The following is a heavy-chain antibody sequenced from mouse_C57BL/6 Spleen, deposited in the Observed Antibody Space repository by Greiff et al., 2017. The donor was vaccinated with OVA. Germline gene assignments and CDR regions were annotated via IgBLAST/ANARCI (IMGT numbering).Heavy chain of an antibody. CDR2: INPSNGGT. Sequence: QVQLQQPGAELVKPGASVKVSCKASGYTFTSYWMHWVKQRPGQGLEWIGNINPSNGGTNYNEKFKSKATLTVDKSSSTAYMQLSSLTSEDSAVYYCARWQLENYAMDYWGQGTSVTVSS. CDR3: ARWQLENYAMDY. CDR1: GYTFTSYW. D-gene: IGHD3-1*01. J-gene: IGHJ4*01. V-gene: IGHV1-53*01.